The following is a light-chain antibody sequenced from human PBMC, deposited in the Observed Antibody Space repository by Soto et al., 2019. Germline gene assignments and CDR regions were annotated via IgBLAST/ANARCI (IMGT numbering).Light chain of an antibody. CDR2: EVT. CDR3: LSYALRVTLL. Sequence: QSALTQPASVSGSPGQSITISCTGTSNDVGGYNLVSWFQHLPGKVPRLLIYEVTKRPSGVSHRFSGSKSGNTASLTISGLQSDDEADYYCLSYALRVTLLFGRGTKLTVL. J-gene: IGLJ2*01. V-gene: IGLV2-23*02. CDR1: SNDVGGYNL.